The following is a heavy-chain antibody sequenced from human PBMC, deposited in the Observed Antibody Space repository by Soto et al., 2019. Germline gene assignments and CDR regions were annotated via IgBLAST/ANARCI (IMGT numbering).Heavy chain of an antibody. CDR2: ISGSGGST. CDR1: GFTFSSYA. V-gene: IGHV3-23*01. D-gene: IGHD3-3*01. J-gene: IGHJ4*02. CDR3: AKVAHSRYDFWSGYYPGPIDY. Sequence: GGSLRLSCAASGFTFSSYAMSWVRQAPGKGLEWVSAISGSGGSTYYADSVKGRFTISRDNSKNTLYLQMNSLRAEDTAVYYCAKVAHSRYDFWSGYYPGPIDYWGQGTLVTVSS.